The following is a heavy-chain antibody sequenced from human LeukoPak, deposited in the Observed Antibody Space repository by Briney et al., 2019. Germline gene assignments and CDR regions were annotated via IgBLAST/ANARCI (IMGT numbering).Heavy chain of an antibody. J-gene: IGHJ3*02. D-gene: IGHD4/OR15-4a*01. CDR2: IYYSGST. Sequence: SETLSLTRTVSGGSINSSSYYWGWIRQPPGKGLEWIGSIYYSGSTYYNPSLKSRVTISVDTSKNQFSLKLSSVTAADSAVYYCARGEGAWAFDIWGQGTMVTVSS. CDR1: GGSINSSSYY. CDR3: ARGEGAWAFDI. V-gene: IGHV4-39*07.